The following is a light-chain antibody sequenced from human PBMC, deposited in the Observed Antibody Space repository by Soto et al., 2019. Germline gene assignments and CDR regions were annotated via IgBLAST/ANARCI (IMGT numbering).Light chain of an antibody. Sequence: EIVLTQYPGTLSLSPGERATLSCRASQSVSSSYLAWYQQKPGQAPRLLIYGASSRATGIPDRFSGSGSGTDFTLTISRLEPEDFAVDYCQHYGSSPWTFGQGTKVEIK. CDR2: GAS. CDR3: QHYGSSPWT. V-gene: IGKV3-20*01. J-gene: IGKJ1*01. CDR1: QSVSSSY.